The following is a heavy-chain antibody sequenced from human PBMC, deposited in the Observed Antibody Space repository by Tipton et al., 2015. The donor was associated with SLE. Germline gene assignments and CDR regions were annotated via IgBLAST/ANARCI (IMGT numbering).Heavy chain of an antibody. CDR3: ARGVIGAVGEH. V-gene: IGHV4-38-2*02. Sequence: TLSLTCTVSNFSLNSGYYWGWIRQAPGKGLEWIGSIYHSGTTYYNPSLTSRVTMSVDTPKNHFSLKLSSLTAADTAMYYCARGVIGAVGEHWGQGTLVTVSS. CDR1: NFSLNSGYY. J-gene: IGHJ1*01. D-gene: IGHD2/OR15-2a*01. CDR2: IYHSGTT.